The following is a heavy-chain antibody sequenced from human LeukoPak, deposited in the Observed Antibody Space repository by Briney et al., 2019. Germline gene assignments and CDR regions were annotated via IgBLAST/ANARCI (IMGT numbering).Heavy chain of an antibody. J-gene: IGHJ4*02. CDR3: ARVVASTSIDF. V-gene: IGHV4-59*01. CDR1: GGSISSFH. Sequence: SETLSLTCTVSGGSISSFHWSWIRQPPGKGLEWIGYIYYTGSTNYNSSLKSRVTISVDTSKNQFSLNLSSVTAADTAMYYCARVVASTSIDFWGQGTLVTVSS. D-gene: IGHD2-15*01. CDR2: IYYTGST.